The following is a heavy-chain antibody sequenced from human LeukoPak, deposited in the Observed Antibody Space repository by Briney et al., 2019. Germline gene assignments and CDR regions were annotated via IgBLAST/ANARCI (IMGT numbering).Heavy chain of an antibody. V-gene: IGHV1-69*13. CDR1: GGTFSSYA. D-gene: IGHD2-2*02. J-gene: IGHJ6*04. Sequence: SVKVSCKASGGTFSSYAISWVRQAPGQGLEWMGGIIPIFGTANYAQKFQGRVTITADESTSTAYMELSSLRSEDTAVYYCARDKRGCSSTSCYTSFYYYYGMDVWGKGTTVTVSS. CDR3: ARDKRGCSSTSCYTSFYYYYGMDV. CDR2: IIPIFGTA.